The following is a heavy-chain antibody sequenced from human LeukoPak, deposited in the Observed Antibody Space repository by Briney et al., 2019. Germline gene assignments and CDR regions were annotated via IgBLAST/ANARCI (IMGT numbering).Heavy chain of an antibody. J-gene: IGHJ4*02. CDR1: GGSISSYY. CDR3: AGYDSSGSVFDY. D-gene: IGHD3-22*01. CDR2: IYTSGST. Sequence: SETLSLTCTVSGGSISSYYWSWIRQPAGKGLEWIGRIYTSGSTNDNPSLKSRVTMSVDTSKNQFSLKLTSVTAADTAVYYCAGYDSSGSVFDYWGQGTLVTVSS. V-gene: IGHV4-4*07.